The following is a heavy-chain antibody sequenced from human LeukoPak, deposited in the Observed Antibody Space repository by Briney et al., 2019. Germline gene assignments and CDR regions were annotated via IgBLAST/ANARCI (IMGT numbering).Heavy chain of an antibody. CDR1: GFTFSSYA. D-gene: IGHD2-2*01. CDR2: ISYDGSNK. Sequence: GGSLRLSCAASGFTFSSYAMSWVRQAPGKGLEWVAVISYDGSNKYYADSVKGRFTISRDNSKNTLYLQMNSLRAEDTAVYYCAKAGYCSSTSCLSYGMDVWGQGTTVTVSS. J-gene: IGHJ6*02. CDR3: AKAGYCSSTSCLSYGMDV. V-gene: IGHV3-30*18.